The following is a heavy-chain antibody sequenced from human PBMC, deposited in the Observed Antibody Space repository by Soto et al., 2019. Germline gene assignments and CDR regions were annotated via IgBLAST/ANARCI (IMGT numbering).Heavy chain of an antibody. V-gene: IGHV1-46*03. Sequence: ASVKVSCKASGYTFTSYYMHWVRQAPGQGLEWMGIINPSGGSTSYAQKFQGRVTMTRDTSTSTVYMELSSLRSEDTAVYYCARAKGYCSGGSCHKNSLPKDAFDIWGQGTMVTVSS. CDR3: ARAKGYCSGGSCHKNSLPKDAFDI. CDR2: INPSGGST. D-gene: IGHD2-15*01. CDR1: GYTFTSYY. J-gene: IGHJ3*02.